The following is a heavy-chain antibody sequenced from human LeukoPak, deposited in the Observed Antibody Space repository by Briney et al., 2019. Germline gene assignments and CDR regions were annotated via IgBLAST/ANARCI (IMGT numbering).Heavy chain of an antibody. CDR2: IYHSGST. Sequence: SETLSLTCTVSGYSISSGYYWGWIRQPPGKGLEWIGSIYHSGSTYYNPSLKSRVTISVDTSKNQFSLKLSSVTAADTAVYYCARPCIAAAGYYFDYWGQGTLVTVSS. CDR1: GYSISSGYY. V-gene: IGHV4-38-2*02. CDR3: ARPCIAAAGYYFDY. D-gene: IGHD6-13*01. J-gene: IGHJ4*02.